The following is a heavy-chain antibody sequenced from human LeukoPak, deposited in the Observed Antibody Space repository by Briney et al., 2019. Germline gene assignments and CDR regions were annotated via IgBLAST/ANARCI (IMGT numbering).Heavy chain of an antibody. D-gene: IGHD3-3*01. CDR1: RYTFTSYD. CDR2: MNPNSGNT. CDR3: ARGPELRFLEWLVP. J-gene: IGHJ5*02. V-gene: IGHV1-8*01. Sequence: ASVKVSCNASRYTFTSYDINWVRQATGQGLEWMGWMNPNSGNTGYAQKFQGRVTMTRNTSISTAYMELSSLRSEDTAVYYCARGPELRFLEWLVPWGQGTLVTVSS.